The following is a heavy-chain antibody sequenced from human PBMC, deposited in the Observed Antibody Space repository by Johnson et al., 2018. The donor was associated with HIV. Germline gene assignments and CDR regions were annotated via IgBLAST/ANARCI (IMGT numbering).Heavy chain of an antibody. D-gene: IGHD3-9*01. CDR1: GFTFSSYG. J-gene: IGHJ3*02. Sequence: QVQLVESGGGVVQPGGSLRLSCAASGFTFSSYGMHWVRQAPGKGLEWVAFIRYDGSNKYYADSVKGRFTISRDNSKNTLYLQMNSLRAEDTAMYYGAKRKRYFDWLSAFDIWGQGTMVTVSS. V-gene: IGHV3-30*02. CDR3: AKRKRYFDWLSAFDI. CDR2: IRYDGSNK.